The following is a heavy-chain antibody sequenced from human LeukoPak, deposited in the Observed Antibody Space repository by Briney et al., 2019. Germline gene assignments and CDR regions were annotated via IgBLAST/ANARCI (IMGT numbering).Heavy chain of an antibody. CDR3: AKNGDRGAYCSGGTCYPYYYYYMDV. V-gene: IGHV3-23*01. D-gene: IGHD2-15*01. Sequence: PGGSLRLSCAASGLTFSSYGMSWVRQAPGRGLEWVSAISTTGGTTYYADSVRGRFTISRDNSRNTLYLQMNSLRAEDTAIYYCAKNGDRGAYCSGGTCYPYYYYYMDVWGEGTTVTISS. J-gene: IGHJ6*03. CDR1: GLTFSSYG. CDR2: ISTTGGTT.